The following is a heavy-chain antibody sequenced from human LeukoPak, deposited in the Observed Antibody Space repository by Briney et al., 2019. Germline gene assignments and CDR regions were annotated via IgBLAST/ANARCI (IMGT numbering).Heavy chain of an antibody. D-gene: IGHD6-19*01. CDR3: AREGSYSSGWYIDY. CDR1: GSTFSSYW. Sequence: PGGSLRLSCAASGSTFSSYWMSWVRQAPGKGLEWVANIKQDGSEKYYVDSVKGRFTISRDNAKNSLYLQMNSLRAEDTAVYYCAREGSYSSGWYIDYWGQGTLVTVPS. V-gene: IGHV3-7*01. CDR2: IKQDGSEK. J-gene: IGHJ4*02.